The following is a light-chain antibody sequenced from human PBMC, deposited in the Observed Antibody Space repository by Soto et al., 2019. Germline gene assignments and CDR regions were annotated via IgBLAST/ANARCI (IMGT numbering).Light chain of an antibody. V-gene: IGKV3-20*01. Sequence: EIVLTQSPGTLSLSPGERATLSCRASQSVSSSYLAWYQQKPGQATRLLIYGASSRTNGTPDRFSGSGSGTDFTLTISRLEPEDFAVYYCQQYGSSPPYTFGQGTKLEIK. CDR2: GAS. J-gene: IGKJ2*01. CDR3: QQYGSSPPYT. CDR1: QSVSSSY.